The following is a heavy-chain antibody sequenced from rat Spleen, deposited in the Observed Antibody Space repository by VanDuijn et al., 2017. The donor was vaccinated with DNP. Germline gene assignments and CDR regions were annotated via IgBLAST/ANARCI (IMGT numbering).Heavy chain of an antibody. CDR2: ISYDGSST. CDR3: ASYNNYWYFDF. V-gene: IGHV5-29*01. D-gene: IGHD1-10*01. CDR1: GFTFSDYY. Sequence: EVQLVESDGGLVQPGRSLKLSCAASGFTFSDYYMAWVRQAPTKGLEWVATISYDGSSTYYRDSVKGRFTISRDNAKSTLYLQMDSMRSEDTATYYCASYNNYWYFDFWGPGTMVTVSS. J-gene: IGHJ1*01.